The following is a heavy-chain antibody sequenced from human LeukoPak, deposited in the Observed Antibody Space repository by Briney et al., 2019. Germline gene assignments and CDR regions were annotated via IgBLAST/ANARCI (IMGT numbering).Heavy chain of an antibody. CDR1: EHTFTNSF. J-gene: IGHJ3*02. CDR2: INPSGGST. D-gene: IGHD1-26*01. Sequence: GASVKVSCKASEHTFTNSFIHWMRQAPGQGLEWMGIINPSGGSTTYTQKFQGRVTMTRDTSTSTVYMQLSRLRSDDTAVYYCAREGGGSYDAFDIWGQGTMVTVSS. V-gene: IGHV1-46*01. CDR3: AREGGGSYDAFDI.